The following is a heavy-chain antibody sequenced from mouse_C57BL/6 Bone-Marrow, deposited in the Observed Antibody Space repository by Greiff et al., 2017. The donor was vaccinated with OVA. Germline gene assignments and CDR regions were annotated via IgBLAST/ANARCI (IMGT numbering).Heavy chain of an antibody. CDR3: ARGGFYDGYVDY. V-gene: IGHV5-17*01. CDR2: ISSGSSTI. J-gene: IGHJ2*01. Sequence: EVMLVESGGGLVKPGGSMKLSCAASGFTFSDYGMHWVRQAPEKGLEWVAYISSGSSTIYYADTVKGRFTISRDNAKNTLFLQMTSLRSEDTAMYYCARGGFYDGYVDYWGQGTTLTVSS. D-gene: IGHD2-3*01. CDR1: GFTFSDYG.